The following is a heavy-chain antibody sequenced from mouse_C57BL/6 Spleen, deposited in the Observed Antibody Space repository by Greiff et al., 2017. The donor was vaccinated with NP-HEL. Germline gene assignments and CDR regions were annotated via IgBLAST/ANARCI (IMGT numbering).Heavy chain of an antibody. D-gene: IGHD6-5*01. Sequence: VQLQQPGAELVMPGASVKLSCKASGYTFTSYWMHWVKQRPGQGLEWIGEIDPSDSYTNYNQKFKGKSTLTVDKSSSTAYMQLSSLTSEDSAVYYCARGLGYDSLYAMDYWGQGTSVTVSS. CDR1: GYTFTSYW. CDR3: ARGLGYDSLYAMDY. V-gene: IGHV1-69*01. CDR2: IDPSDSYT. J-gene: IGHJ4*01.